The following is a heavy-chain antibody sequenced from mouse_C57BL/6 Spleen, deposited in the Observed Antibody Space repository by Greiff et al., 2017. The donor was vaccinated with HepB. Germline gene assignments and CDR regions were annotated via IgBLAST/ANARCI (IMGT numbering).Heavy chain of an antibody. V-gene: IGHV1-55*01. CDR2: IYPGSGST. CDR1: GYTFTSYW. D-gene: IGHD2-4*01. Sequence: QVQLQQPGAELVKPGASVKMSCKASGYTFTSYWITWVKQRPGQGLEWIGDIYPGSGSTNYNEKFKSKATLTVDTSSSTAYMQLSSLTSEDSAVYYCARGAIYYDYPGNFDYWGQGTTLTVSS. CDR3: ARGAIYYDYPGNFDY. J-gene: IGHJ2*01.